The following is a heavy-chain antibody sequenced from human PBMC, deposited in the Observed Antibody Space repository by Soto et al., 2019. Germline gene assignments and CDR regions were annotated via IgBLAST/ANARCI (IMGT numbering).Heavy chain of an antibody. V-gene: IGHV3-30*18. J-gene: IGHJ4*02. Sequence: GGSLRLSCAASGFTFSSYGMHWVRQAPGKGLEWVAVISYDGSNKYYADSVKGRFTISRDNSKNTLYLQMNSLRAEDTAVYYCAKAAGYGSGSYYSFDYWGQGTLVTVSS. D-gene: IGHD3-10*01. CDR1: GFTFSSYG. CDR2: ISYDGSNK. CDR3: AKAAGYGSGSYYSFDY.